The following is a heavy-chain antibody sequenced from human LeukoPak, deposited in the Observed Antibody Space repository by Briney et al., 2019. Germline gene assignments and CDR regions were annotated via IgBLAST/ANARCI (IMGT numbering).Heavy chain of an antibody. CDR3: AREVVPAAMESRDY. CDR1: GFTFSSYA. CDR2: ISGSGGST. J-gene: IGHJ4*02. Sequence: GSLRLSCAASGFTFSSYAMSWVRQAPGKGLEWVSAISGSGGSTYYADSVKGRFTISRDNSKNTLYLQMNGLRAEDTAVYYCAREVVPAAMESRDYWGQGTLVTVSS. D-gene: IGHD2-2*01. V-gene: IGHV3-23*01.